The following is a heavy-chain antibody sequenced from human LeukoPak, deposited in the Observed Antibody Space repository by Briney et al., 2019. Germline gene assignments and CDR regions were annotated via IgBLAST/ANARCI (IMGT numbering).Heavy chain of an antibody. CDR3: ARAMFYSSSWYYFDY. CDR1: GFTFSSYS. CDR2: VSSSSSYI. Sequence: GGSLRLSCAASGFTFSSYSMNWVRQAPGKGLEWVSSVSSSSSYIYYADSVKGRFTISRDNAKNSLYLQMNSLRAEDTAVYYCARAMFYSSSWYYFDYWGQGTLVTVSS. J-gene: IGHJ4*02. D-gene: IGHD6-13*01. V-gene: IGHV3-21*01.